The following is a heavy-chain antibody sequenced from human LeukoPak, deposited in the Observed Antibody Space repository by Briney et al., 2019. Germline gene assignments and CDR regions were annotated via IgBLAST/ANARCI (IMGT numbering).Heavy chain of an antibody. J-gene: IGHJ4*02. CDR2: TYYRSKWYS. Sequence: PSQTLSLTCAISGDSVSSKSAAWNWIRQSPSRGLEWLGRTYYRSKWYSEYAPSVKSRITINPDTSKNQFSLDLKSVIPEDTAVYYCARTRGNLDNWGQGNLVTVSS. CDR3: ARTRGNLDN. CDR1: GDSVSSKSAA. V-gene: IGHV6-1*01.